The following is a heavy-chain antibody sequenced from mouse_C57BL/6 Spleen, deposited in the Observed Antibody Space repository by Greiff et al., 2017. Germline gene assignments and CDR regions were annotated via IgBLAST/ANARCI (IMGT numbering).Heavy chain of an antibody. CDR3: ARSRYDWYFDV. V-gene: IGHV1-64*01. CDR1: GYTFTSYW. CDR2: IHPNSGST. D-gene: IGHD2-10*02. J-gene: IGHJ1*03. Sequence: VQLQQSGAELVKPGASVKLSCKASGYTFTSYWMHWVKQRPGQGLEWIGMIHPNSGSTNYNEKFKSKATLTVDKSSSTAYMQLSSLTSEDSAVYYCARSRYDWYFDVWGTGTTVTVSS.